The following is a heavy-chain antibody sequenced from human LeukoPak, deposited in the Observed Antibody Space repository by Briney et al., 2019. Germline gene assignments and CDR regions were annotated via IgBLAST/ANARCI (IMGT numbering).Heavy chain of an antibody. V-gene: IGHV1-18*01. CDR1: GDTFTNHG. CDR2: ITTYNGDT. Sequence: ASVKVSCKASGDTFTNHGFSWVRQAPGQGLEWMGWITTYNGDTNYAQKLQGRVTMTTDTSTSTAYMELRSLRSDDTAVYYCARRMNSESYYPSYYFDSWGQGTLVTVSS. J-gene: IGHJ4*02. CDR3: ARRMNSESYYPSYYFDS. D-gene: IGHD3-10*01.